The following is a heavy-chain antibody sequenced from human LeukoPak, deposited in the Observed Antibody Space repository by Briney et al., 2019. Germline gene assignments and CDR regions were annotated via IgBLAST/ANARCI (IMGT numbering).Heavy chain of an antibody. Sequence: GGSLRLSCAASGFTFSSYAMSWVRQAPGKGLEWVSAISGSGGSTYYADSVKGRFTISRDNSKNTLYLQMNSLRAEDTAVYYCASTRTYYYGSGSYFDYWGQGTLVTVSS. J-gene: IGHJ4*02. V-gene: IGHV3-23*01. CDR2: ISGSGGST. CDR1: GFTFSSYA. D-gene: IGHD3-10*01. CDR3: ASTRTYYYGSGSYFDY.